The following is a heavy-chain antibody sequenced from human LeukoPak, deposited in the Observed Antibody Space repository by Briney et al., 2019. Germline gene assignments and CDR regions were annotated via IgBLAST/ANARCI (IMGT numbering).Heavy chain of an antibody. CDR3: ARAGSYYSPYHYFDS. V-gene: IGHV3-7*01. Sequence: GGSLRLSCAASGFTFSSYWMSWVRQAPGKGLEWVANIKQDGSEKYYVDSVKGRFTISRDNAKNSLYLQMNSLRAEDTAVYSCARAGSYYSPYHYFDSWGQGTLVTVSS. D-gene: IGHD1-26*01. J-gene: IGHJ4*02. CDR1: GFTFSSYW. CDR2: IKQDGSEK.